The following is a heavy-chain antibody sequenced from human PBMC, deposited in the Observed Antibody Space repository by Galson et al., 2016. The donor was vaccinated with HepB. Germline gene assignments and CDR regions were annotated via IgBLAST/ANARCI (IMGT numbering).Heavy chain of an antibody. CDR3: SRVGDCISPNCYGLDF. CDR1: GFTFSDAY. D-gene: IGHD2-2*01. CDR2: ARNKAHSHTT. J-gene: IGHJ4*02. V-gene: IGHV3-72*01. Sequence: SLRLSCAASGFTFSDAYMDWVRQAPGKGLEWVGRARNKAHSHTTEYAASVKGRFTISRDDSKNSLYLQMNSLKTEDTAVYYCSRVGDCISPNCYGLDFWGQGTLVTVSS.